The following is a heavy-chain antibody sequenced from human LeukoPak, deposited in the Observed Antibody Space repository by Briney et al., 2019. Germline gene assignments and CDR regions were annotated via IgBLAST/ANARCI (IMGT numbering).Heavy chain of an antibody. V-gene: IGHV4-59*08. J-gene: IGHJ6*02. CDR3: ARRGEGYSYGSFGLDV. D-gene: IGHD5-18*01. Sequence: PSETLSLTCTVSGGSINNYYWSWIRQPPGKGLEWIGYFYYSGSTHYNPSLKSRVTTSVDTSNNQFTLNLSSVTAADTALYYCARRGEGYSYGSFGLDVWGQGTTVTVYS. CDR1: GGSINNYY. CDR2: FYYSGST.